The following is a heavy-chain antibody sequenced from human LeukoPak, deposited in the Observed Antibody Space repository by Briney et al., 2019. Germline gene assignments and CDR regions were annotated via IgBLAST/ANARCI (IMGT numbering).Heavy chain of an antibody. J-gene: IGHJ4*02. V-gene: IGHV3-21*01. D-gene: IGHD2-15*01. Sequence: SSISSSSSYIYYADSVKGRFTISRDNAKNSLYLQMNSLRAEDTAVYYCAREAVVVAATYDYWGQGTLVTVSS. CDR2: ISSSSSYI. CDR3: AREAVVVAATYDY.